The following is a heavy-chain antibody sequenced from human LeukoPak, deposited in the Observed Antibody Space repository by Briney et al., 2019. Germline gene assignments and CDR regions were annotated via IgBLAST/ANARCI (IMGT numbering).Heavy chain of an antibody. J-gene: IGHJ4*02. D-gene: IGHD2-21*02. V-gene: IGHV4-38-2*02. CDR3: ARDLASCAGDCYSDGFDY. CDR1: GYSISSGYY. CDR2: ICHGGST. Sequence: SETLSLTCTVSGYSISSGYYWGWIRQSPGKGLEWIGSICHGGSTYYNPSLRSRVIVSVDTSKNHFSLKMSSVTAADTAVYYCARDLASCAGDCYSDGFDYWGQGALVTVSS.